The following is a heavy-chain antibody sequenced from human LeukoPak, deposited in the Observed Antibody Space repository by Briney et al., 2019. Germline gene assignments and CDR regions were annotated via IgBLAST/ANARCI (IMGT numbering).Heavy chain of an antibody. CDR2: ISYDGSNK. V-gene: IGHV3-30*03. CDR3: ARVRSYDYVWGSYRYSPDY. D-gene: IGHD3-16*02. CDR1: GFTFSSYG. J-gene: IGHJ4*02. Sequence: GGSLRLSCAASGFTFSSYGMHWVRQAPGKGLEWVAVISYDGSNKYYADSVKGRFTISRDNSKNTLYLQMNSLRAEDTAVYYCARVRSYDYVWGSYRYSPDYWGQGTLVTVSS.